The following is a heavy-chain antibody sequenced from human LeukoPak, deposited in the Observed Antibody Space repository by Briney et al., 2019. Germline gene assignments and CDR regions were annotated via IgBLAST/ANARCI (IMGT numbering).Heavy chain of an antibody. Sequence: GESLKISCKGSGYSFTSYWIGWVRQMPGKGLEWMGIIYPGDSDTRYSPSFQGQVTISADKSVSTAYLQWSSLKASDTAMYYCARLDYGDYLRSGPPRTWYYYYYGMDVWGQGTTVTVSS. CDR3: ARLDYGDYLRSGPPRTWYYYYYGMDV. CDR2: IYPGDSDT. CDR1: GYSFTSYW. V-gene: IGHV5-51*01. D-gene: IGHD4-17*01. J-gene: IGHJ6*02.